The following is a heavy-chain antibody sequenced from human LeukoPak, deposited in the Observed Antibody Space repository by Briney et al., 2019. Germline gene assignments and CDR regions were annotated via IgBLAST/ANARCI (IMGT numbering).Heavy chain of an antibody. J-gene: IGHJ4*02. CDR3: AKDRLLVSTVADY. CDR2: ISGSGGST. V-gene: IGHV3-23*01. D-gene: IGHD4-23*01. Sequence: SGGSLRLSCAASGFTFSSYAMSWVRQAPGKGLEWVSAISGSGGSTYYADSVKGRFTISRAKNTLYLQMNSLRAEDTAVYYCAKDRLLVSTVADYWGQGTLVTVSS. CDR1: GFTFSSYA.